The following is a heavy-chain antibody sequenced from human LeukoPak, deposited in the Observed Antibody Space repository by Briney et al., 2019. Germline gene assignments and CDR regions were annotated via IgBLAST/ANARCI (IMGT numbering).Heavy chain of an antibody. CDR1: GGSISSGGYY. CDR3: ARGVQYYYYGMDV. CDR2: IYHSGST. J-gene: IGHJ6*02. Sequence: SQTLSLTCTVSGGSISSGGYYWSWIRQHPRKGLEWIGYIYHSGSTYYNPSLKSRVTISVDRSKNQFSLKLSSVTAADTAVYYCARGVQYYYYGMDVWGQGTTVTVSS. V-gene: IGHV4-30-2*01. D-gene: IGHD3-10*01.